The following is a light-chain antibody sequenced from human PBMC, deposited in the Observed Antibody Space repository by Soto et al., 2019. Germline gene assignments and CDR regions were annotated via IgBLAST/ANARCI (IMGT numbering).Light chain of an antibody. J-gene: IGKJ2*01. CDR3: QQNIMWPPYT. V-gene: IGKV3-15*01. CDR1: RSVSSN. CDR2: AAS. Sequence: IVLTQSPITLSLSPGETATLSCRASRSVSSNLAWYQHRPGQAPRLLIYAASARATGVPVRFSGSGSGTDYILTISSLQSEDSAVYYCQQNIMWPPYTFGQGTKLEIK.